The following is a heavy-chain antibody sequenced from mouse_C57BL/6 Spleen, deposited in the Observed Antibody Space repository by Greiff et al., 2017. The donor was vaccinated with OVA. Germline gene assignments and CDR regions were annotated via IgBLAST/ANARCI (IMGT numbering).Heavy chain of an antibody. CDR2: ISGGGGNT. J-gene: IGHJ2*01. CDR3: ARVELLYFDY. Sequence: EVQRVESGGGLVKPGGSLKLSCAASGFTFSSYTMSWVRQTPEKRLEWVATISGGGGNTYYPDSVKGRFTISRDNAKNTLYLQMSSLRSEDTALYYCARVELLYFDYWGQGTTLTVSS. D-gene: IGHD1-3*01. CDR1: GFTFSSYT. V-gene: IGHV5-9*01.